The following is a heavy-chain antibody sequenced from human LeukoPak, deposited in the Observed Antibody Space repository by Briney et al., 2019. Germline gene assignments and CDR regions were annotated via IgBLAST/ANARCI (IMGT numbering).Heavy chain of an antibody. V-gene: IGHV1-2*02. CDR1: GYTFTGYY. CDR2: INPNSSAT. J-gene: IGHJ4*02. D-gene: IGHD5-12*01. CDR3: ARAVLVASYHLDS. Sequence: ASVRVSCKASGYTFTGYYLHWVRQAPGQGLEWMGWINPNSSATNYAQRFRGRVTMTRDTSISTAYMELNRLTSDDTVVYYCARAVLVASYHLDSWGQGSLAIVSS.